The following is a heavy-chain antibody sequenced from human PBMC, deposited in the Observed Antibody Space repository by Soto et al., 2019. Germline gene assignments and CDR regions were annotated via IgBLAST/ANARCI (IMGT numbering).Heavy chain of an antibody. V-gene: IGHV1-8*01. D-gene: IGHD6-6*01. Sequence: QVQLVESGGGVVQPGRSLRLSCAASGFTFTSYDINWVRQATGQGLEWMGWMNPNSGNTGYAQKFQGRVTMTRNTSISTAYMELSSLRSEDTAVYYCARWRDGSSDYFDYWGQGTLVTVSS. CDR2: MNPNSGNT. CDR3: ARWRDGSSDYFDY. J-gene: IGHJ4*02. CDR1: GFTFTSYD.